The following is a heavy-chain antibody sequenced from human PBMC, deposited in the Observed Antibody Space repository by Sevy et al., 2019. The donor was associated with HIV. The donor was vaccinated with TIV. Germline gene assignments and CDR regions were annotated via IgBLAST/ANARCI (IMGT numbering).Heavy chain of an antibody. CDR2: IIPIFGTA. CDR1: GGTFSSYA. Sequence: ASVKVSCKASGGTFSSYAISWVRQPPGQGLEWMGGIIPIFGTANYAKKFQGRVTITADEPTSTAYMELSSLGSKDTAVYYCARVDSSGWDMTYDFDYWGQGTLVTVSS. J-gene: IGHJ4*02. V-gene: IGHV1-69*13. D-gene: IGHD6-19*01. CDR3: ARVDSSGWDMTYDFDY.